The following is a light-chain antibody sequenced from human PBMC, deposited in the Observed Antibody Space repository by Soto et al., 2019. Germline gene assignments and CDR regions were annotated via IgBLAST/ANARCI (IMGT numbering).Light chain of an antibody. CDR3: QQYNTWPLT. CDR2: DAS. Sequence: EIVLTQSPGTLSLSPGERATLSCRASQTVTNNYLAWFQQKPGQAPRLLIYDASRRATGIPDRFSGSGSGTDFTLIISRLEPEDFAVYYCQQYNTWPLTFGPGTKVDIK. J-gene: IGKJ3*01. CDR1: QTVTNNY. V-gene: IGKV3-20*01.